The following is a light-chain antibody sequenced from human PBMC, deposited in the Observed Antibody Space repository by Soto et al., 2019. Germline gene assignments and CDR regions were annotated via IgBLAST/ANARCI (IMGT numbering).Light chain of an antibody. J-gene: IGKJ1*01. CDR2: GAS. V-gene: IGKV3-20*01. CDR3: QQYGNSRGT. Sequence: IILTQSPGTLSFYPGVRATLSFRASQSFSTSYLAWYQQKPVQAPRLLIYGASSRATGIPDRFSGSGSGTDFTLTISGLEAEDVAVYYCQQYGNSRGTFGQGTKVDI. CDR1: QSFSTSY.